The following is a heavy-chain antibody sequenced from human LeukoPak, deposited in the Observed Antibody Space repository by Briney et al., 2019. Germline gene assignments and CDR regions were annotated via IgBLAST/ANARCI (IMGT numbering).Heavy chain of an antibody. J-gene: IGHJ4*02. CDR3: ARLSIAAPH. CDR2: INHSGST. CDR1: GGSFSGYY. V-gene: IGHV4-34*01. Sequence: PSETLSLTCAVYGGSFSGYYWSWIRQPPGKGLEWIGEINHSGSTNYNPSLKSRVTISVDTSKNQFSLKLSSVTAADTAVYYWARLSIAAPHWGQGTLVTVSS. D-gene: IGHD6-6*01.